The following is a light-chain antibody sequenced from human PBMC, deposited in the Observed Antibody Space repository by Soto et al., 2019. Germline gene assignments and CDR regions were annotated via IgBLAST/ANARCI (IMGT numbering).Light chain of an antibody. CDR2: EVS. J-gene: IGLJ2*01. V-gene: IGLV2-14*01. Sequence: QSALTQPASVSGSPGQSITISCTGTSSDIGNYDFVSWYQQVPGTAPKAMIYEVSSRPSGIPERFSGSNSGNTATLTISRVEAGDEADYYCQVWDSSSDHPGVVFGGGTKLTVL. CDR1: SSDIGNYDF. CDR3: QVWDSSSDHPGVV.